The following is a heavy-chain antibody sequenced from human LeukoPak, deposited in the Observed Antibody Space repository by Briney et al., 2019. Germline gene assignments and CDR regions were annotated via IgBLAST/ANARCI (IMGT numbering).Heavy chain of an antibody. J-gene: IGHJ6*03. Sequence: PSETLSLTCAVYGGSFSGYYWSWIRQPPGKGLEWIGEINHSGSTNYNPSLKSRVTISVDTSKNQFSLKLSSVTAADTAVYYCARGVGWLQFAYYYYYMDVWGKGTTVTVSS. CDR2: INHSGST. CDR3: ARGVGWLQFAYYYYYMDV. CDR1: GGSFSGYY. V-gene: IGHV4-34*01. D-gene: IGHD5-24*01.